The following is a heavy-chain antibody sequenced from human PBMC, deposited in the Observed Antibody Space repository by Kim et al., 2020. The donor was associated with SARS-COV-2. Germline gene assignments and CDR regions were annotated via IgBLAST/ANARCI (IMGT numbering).Heavy chain of an antibody. D-gene: IGHD3-9*01. Sequence: RRFTISRDNAKNTLYLQMNSLRDEDTAVYYCARDRVEYYDNGRTDAVDIWGQGTMVTVSS. J-gene: IGHJ3*02. V-gene: IGHV3-11*05. CDR3: ARDRVEYYDNGRTDAVDI.